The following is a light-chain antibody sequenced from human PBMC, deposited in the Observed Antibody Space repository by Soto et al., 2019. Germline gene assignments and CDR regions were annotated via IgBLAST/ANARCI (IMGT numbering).Light chain of an antibody. CDR3: QQRSNWPPIT. J-gene: IGKJ5*01. Sequence: EIVLTQSPATLSLSPGERATLSCRASQSVSRYLAWYQQKPGQAPRLLVYDASNRATGIPARFSGSGSGTDFTLTISSLEPEDFAVYYCQQRSNWPPITXGQGTRLEIK. CDR2: DAS. CDR1: QSVSRY. V-gene: IGKV3-11*01.